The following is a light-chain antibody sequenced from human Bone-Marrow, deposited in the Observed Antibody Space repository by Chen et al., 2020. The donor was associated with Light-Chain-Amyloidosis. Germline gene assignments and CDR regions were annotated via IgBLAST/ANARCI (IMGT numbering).Light chain of an antibody. V-gene: IGLV6-57*01. CDR3: QSYQGSSQGV. Sequence: NFMLPQPHSVSESPGKTVIISCTRSSGSIATNYVQWYQQRPGSSPTTVIYEDDQRPSGVPDRFPGSIDRSSNSASLTISGLKTEDEADYYCQSYQGSSQGVFGGGTKLTVL. CDR1: SGSIATNY. J-gene: IGLJ3*02. CDR2: EDD.